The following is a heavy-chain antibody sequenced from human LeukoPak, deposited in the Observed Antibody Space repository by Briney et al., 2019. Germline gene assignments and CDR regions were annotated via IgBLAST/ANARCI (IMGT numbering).Heavy chain of an antibody. Sequence: SETLSLTCTVSGGSISSYYWSWIRQPPGKGLEWIGEINHRGTTNYNPSLKSRITISLDTSKNHFSLRLSSVTAADTAVYYCARGRLGGSGSYYHNWFDPWGQGTLVTVSS. J-gene: IGHJ5*02. D-gene: IGHD3-10*01. V-gene: IGHV4-34*01. CDR1: GGSISSYY. CDR2: INHRGTT. CDR3: ARGRLGGSGSYYHNWFDP.